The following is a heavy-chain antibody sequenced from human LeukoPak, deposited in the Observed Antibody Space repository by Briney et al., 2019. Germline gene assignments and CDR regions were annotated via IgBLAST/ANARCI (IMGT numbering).Heavy chain of an antibody. Sequence: GGSLRLSCAASGFTFSSFAMNWVSQAPGKGLDWVSLISGSGDNTYYTDSVKGRFTISRDNSKNTVYLQMNSLRDEDTAVYYCAGVNPDNGWSTVYWGQGALVTVSS. V-gene: IGHV3-23*01. CDR1: GFTFSSFA. CDR2: ISGSGDNT. CDR3: AGVNPDNGWSTVY. D-gene: IGHD6-19*01. J-gene: IGHJ4*02.